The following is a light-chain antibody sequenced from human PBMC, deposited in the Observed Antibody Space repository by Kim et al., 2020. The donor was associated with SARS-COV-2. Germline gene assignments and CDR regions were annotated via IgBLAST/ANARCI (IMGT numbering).Light chain of an antibody. CDR1: SLRSYY. Sequence: VGMGQTVRIKRQGDSLRSYYETWYQKKQVQAPILVIYGKNNRPSGIPDRISGSSSGNTASLTITGTQAGYEADYYCNSRDSKYNVVFGGGTQPTVL. V-gene: IGLV3-19*01. J-gene: IGLJ2*01. CDR2: GKN. CDR3: NSRDSKYNVV.